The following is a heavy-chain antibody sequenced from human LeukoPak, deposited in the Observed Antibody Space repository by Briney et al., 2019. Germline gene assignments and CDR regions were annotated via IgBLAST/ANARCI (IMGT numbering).Heavy chain of an antibody. CDR2: ISGDGGST. J-gene: IGHJ4*02. Sequence: GGSLRLSCTACGFTFHDNVMHWRRQAPGKGLEWVSLISGDGGSTYYADSVKGRFTISRDNSNNSLYLQMNSCGSRDNALYVWSKGGRHRSYYIDFWGQGTLVTVSS. CDR3: SKGGRHRSYYIDF. D-gene: IGHD1-14*01. CDR1: GFTFHDNV. V-gene: IGHV3-43*02.